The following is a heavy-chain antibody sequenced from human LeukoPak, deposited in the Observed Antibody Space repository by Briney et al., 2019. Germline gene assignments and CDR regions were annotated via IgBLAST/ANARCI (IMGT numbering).Heavy chain of an antibody. J-gene: IGHJ6*02. D-gene: IGHD3-3*01. V-gene: IGHV3-30*04. Sequence: PGGSLRLSCAASGFTFSSYEMNWVRQAPGKGLEWVAVISYDGSNKYYADSVKGRFTISRDNSKNTLYLQMNSLKAEDTAVYYCARGGYDFLYGMDVWGQGTTVTVSS. CDR1: GFTFSSYE. CDR3: ARGGYDFLYGMDV. CDR2: ISYDGSNK.